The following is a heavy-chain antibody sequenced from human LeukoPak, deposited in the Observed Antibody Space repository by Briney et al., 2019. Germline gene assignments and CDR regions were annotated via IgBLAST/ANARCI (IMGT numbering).Heavy chain of an antibody. Sequence: PSETLSLTCTVSRGSLTSTNYYWGWIRQSPGKGLEWIGGIYYSGSTYYNPSLKSRVTISVDASKNQLSLKLSSVTAADTAVYYCARGQVGAWFDPWGQGALVAVSS. CDR3: ARGQVGAWFDP. D-gene: IGHD2-15*01. V-gene: IGHV4-39*01. CDR1: RGSLTSTNYY. J-gene: IGHJ5*02. CDR2: IYYSGST.